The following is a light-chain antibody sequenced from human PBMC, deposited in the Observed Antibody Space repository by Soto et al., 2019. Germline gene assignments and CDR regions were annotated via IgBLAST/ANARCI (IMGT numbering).Light chain of an antibody. CDR3: SSYTSNSTVV. J-gene: IGLJ2*01. Sequence: QSALTQPASVSGSPGQSITISCTGTSSDVGAYNYVSWYQQHPDKVPKLMIYDVSNRPSGVSNRFSGSTSGNTPSLTISGLQAEDEADYYCSSYTSNSTVVFGGGTKLTLL. CDR1: SSDVGAYNY. CDR2: DVS. V-gene: IGLV2-14*03.